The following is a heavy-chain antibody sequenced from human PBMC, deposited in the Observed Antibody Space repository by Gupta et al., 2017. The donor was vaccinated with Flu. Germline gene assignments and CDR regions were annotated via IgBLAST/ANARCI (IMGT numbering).Heavy chain of an antibody. V-gene: IGHV3-73*01. CDR3: TSPSYYDNYNFNFFDP. D-gene: IGHD3-16*01. Sequence: EVQLAASGGRLVPSGVSWPGSSTASGFTLSDSSMLRLRQAPGKGLEWVGRIRRKSNKYATPYAASVKGRFTISRDDSKNTAFLQMNSLKTEYTAVYYCTSPSYYDNYNFNFFDPWGQGTLVPVSS. CDR1: GFTLSDSS. J-gene: IGHJ5*02. CDR2: IRRKSNKYAT.